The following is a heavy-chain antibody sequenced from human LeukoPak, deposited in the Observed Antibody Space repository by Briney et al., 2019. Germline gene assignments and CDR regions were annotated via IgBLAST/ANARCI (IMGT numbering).Heavy chain of an antibody. D-gene: IGHD3-22*01. J-gene: IGHJ4*02. CDR1: GFTFGDYA. Sequence: GGSLRLSCTASGFTFGDYAMSWFRQAPGKGLVWVGFIRSKAYGGTTEYAASVKGRFTISRDDSKSIAYLQMNSLKTEDTAVYYCTRAPAAEARYYYDSSPVDYWGQGTLVTVSS. CDR2: IRSKAYGGTT. V-gene: IGHV3-49*03. CDR3: TRAPAAEARYYYDSSPVDY.